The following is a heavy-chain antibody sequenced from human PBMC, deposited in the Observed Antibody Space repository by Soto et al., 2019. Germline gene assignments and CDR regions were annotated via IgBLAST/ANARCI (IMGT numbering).Heavy chain of an antibody. CDR3: VKGGELYTSCWYAN. D-gene: IGHD6-13*01. J-gene: IGHJ4*02. V-gene: IGHV3-23*01. CDR1: AFSFSDYA. CDR2: IKDSGDST. Sequence: DVELLESGGGLVQPGGSLTLSCADSAFSFSDYAMHWVRQAPGKGLEWVSTIKDSGDSTYYLDSVRGRFTISRDYSRNTPYLQMTSLRAEDTALYHCVKGGELYTSCWYANWGQGILVTVSS.